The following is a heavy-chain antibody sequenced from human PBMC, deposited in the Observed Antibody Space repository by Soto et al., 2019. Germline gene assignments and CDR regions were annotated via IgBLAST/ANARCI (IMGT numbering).Heavy chain of an antibody. CDR1: GFTFSGYA. CDR2: IHGGGNSA. D-gene: IGHD1-1*01. J-gene: IGHJ4*02. V-gene: IGHV3-23*01. CDR3: AKNRSRVTTSWHFDY. Sequence: EVQLLESGGDLVQPGRSLRLSCAASGFTFSGYAMSWVRQAPGKGLEWVSVIHGGGNSAYYADSVKGRFTISRDNSKNTLYLQMSSLRGEDTAVYYCAKNRSRVTTSWHFDYWRQGTLVTVSS.